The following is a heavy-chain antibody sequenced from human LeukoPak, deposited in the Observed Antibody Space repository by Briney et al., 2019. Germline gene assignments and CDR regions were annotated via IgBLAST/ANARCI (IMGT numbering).Heavy chain of an antibody. CDR3: AKVSGDCSGGSCYLTI. CDR2: ISGSGGST. D-gene: IGHD2-15*01. J-gene: IGHJ3*02. Sequence: ETLSLTCTVSGGSISSGGYYWSWIRQAPGKGLEWVSAISGSGGSTYYADSVKGRFTISRDNSKNTLYLQMNSLRAEDTAVYYYAKVSGDCSGGSCYLTIWGQGTMVTVSS. CDR1: GGSISSGGYY. V-gene: IGHV3-23*01.